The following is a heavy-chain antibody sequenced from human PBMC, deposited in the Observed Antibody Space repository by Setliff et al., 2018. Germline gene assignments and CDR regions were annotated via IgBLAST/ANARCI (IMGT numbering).Heavy chain of an antibody. J-gene: IGHJ4*02. D-gene: IGHD1-26*01. V-gene: IGHV3-23*01. Sequence: GGSLRLSCAASGFTFSTYVMNWVRQAPGKGLEWVSSIHGEGINTYYADSVKGRFTISRDNSKNTLFLQMNSLRADDTAVYYCMKKIIAGGGPPYDYFDYWGQGTLVTVSS. CDR2: IHGEGINT. CDR3: MKKIIAGGGPPYDYFDY. CDR1: GFTFSTYV.